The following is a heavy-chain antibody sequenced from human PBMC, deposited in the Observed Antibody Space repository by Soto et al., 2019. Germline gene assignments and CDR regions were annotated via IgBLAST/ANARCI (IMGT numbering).Heavy chain of an antibody. Sequence: ASVKVSCKASGYTFTSYGISWVRQAPGQGLERMGWISAYNGNTNYAQKLQGRVTMTTDTSTSTAYMELRSLRSDDTAVYYCARSQGADGPRASAKYLQRWGKGTMVAV. J-gene: IGHJ1*01. V-gene: IGHV1-18*01. CDR1: GYTFTSYG. CDR3: ARSQGADGPRASAKYLQR. CDR2: ISAYNGNT. D-gene: IGHD3-16*01.